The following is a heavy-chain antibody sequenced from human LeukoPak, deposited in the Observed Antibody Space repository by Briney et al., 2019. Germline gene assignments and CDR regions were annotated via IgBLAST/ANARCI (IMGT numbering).Heavy chain of an antibody. J-gene: IGHJ4*02. CDR3: AREGPVTRGNDY. CDR1: GFTFSSYG. D-gene: IGHD3-10*01. CDR2: ISYDGSNK. Sequence: GGSLRLSCAASGFTFSSYGMHWVRQAPGKGLEWVAVISYDGSNKYYADSVKGRFTISRDNAKNSLYLQMNSLRAEDTAVYYCAREGPVTRGNDYWGQGTLVTVSS. V-gene: IGHV3-30*03.